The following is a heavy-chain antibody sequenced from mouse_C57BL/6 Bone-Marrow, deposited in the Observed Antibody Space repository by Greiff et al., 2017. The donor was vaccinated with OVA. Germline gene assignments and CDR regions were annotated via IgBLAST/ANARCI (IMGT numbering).Heavy chain of an antibody. CDR3: ARRGGYYSWFAY. J-gene: IGHJ3*01. D-gene: IGHD2-3*01. CDR2: IHPNSGST. V-gene: IGHV1-64*01. CDR1: GYTFTSYW. Sequence: QVQLKQPGAELVKPGASVKLSCKASGYTFTSYWMHWVKQRPGQGLEWIGMIHPNSGSTNYNEKFKSKATLTVDKSSSTAYMQLSSLTSEDSAVYYCARRGGYYSWFAYWGQGTLVTVSA.